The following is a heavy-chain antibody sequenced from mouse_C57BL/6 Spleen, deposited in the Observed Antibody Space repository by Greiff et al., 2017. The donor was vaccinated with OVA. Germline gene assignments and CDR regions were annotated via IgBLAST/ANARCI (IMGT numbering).Heavy chain of an antibody. CDR3: ARTYFYAMDY. Sequence: VQLVESGPELVKPGASVKISCKASGYAFSSSWMNWVKQRPGKGLEWIGRIYPGDGDTNYNGKLKGKATLTADKSSSTAYMQHSSLTSEDSAVYFCARTYFYAMDYWGQGTSVTVSS. J-gene: IGHJ4*01. V-gene: IGHV1-82*01. CDR2: IYPGDGDT. CDR1: GYAFSSSW.